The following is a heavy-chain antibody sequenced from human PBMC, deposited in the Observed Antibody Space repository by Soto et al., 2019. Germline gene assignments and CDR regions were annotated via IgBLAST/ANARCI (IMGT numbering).Heavy chain of an antibody. CDR2: IIPIFGTA. Sequence: GASVKVSCKASGGTFSSYAISWVRQDPRQELEWMGGIIPIFGTANYAQKFQGRVTITADESTSTAYMELSSLRSEDTAVYYCARAGAGATRAPHYYYGMDVWGQGTTVTVSS. J-gene: IGHJ6*02. D-gene: IGHD6-25*01. V-gene: IGHV1-69*13. CDR3: ARAGAGATRAPHYYYGMDV. CDR1: GGTFSSYA.